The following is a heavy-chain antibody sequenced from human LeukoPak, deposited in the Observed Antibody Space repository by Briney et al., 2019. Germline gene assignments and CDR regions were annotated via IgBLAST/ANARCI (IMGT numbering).Heavy chain of an antibody. CDR2: RSDDGGYT. J-gene: IGHJ1*01. V-gene: IGHV3-30*01. CDR3: ARALGPEIPAATRYFQH. D-gene: IGHD2-2*01. Sequence: GRSLRLSCAASGFILSSYAMHWVRQAPGNGLEWVAVRSDDGGYTNYADSVRGRIAISRDNSKNTVYLQMNSRRAEDTAVYYCARALGPEIPAATRYFQHWGQGTLVTVSS. CDR1: GFILSSYA.